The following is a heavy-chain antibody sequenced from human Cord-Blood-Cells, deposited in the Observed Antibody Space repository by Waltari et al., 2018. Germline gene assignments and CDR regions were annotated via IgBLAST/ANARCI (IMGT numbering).Heavy chain of an antibody. CDR2: IIPIFGTA. J-gene: IGHJ4*02. Sequence: QVQLVQSGAEVKKPGSSVKVSCTASGGTFSSYAISWVRQAPGQGREWMVRIIPIFGTANYAQKFQVRVTITADESTSTAYMELSSLGSEDTAVYYCARQTGYRGSYPDYWGQGTLVTVSS. V-gene: IGHV1-69*18. CDR1: GGTFSSYA. CDR3: ARQTGYRGSYPDY. D-gene: IGHD1-26*01.